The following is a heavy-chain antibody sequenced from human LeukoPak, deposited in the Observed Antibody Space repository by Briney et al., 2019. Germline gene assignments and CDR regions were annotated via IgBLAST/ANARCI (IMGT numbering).Heavy chain of an antibody. Sequence: NPSETLSLTCAVYGGSFSGYYWSWIRQPPGKGLEWIGRLYTSGNTNYNPSLQSRVTISVDTSKNQFSLKLSSVTAADTAVYYCARDLISGYRGNRFDPWSQGTLVTVSS. CDR2: LYTSGNT. V-gene: IGHV4-4*08. CDR3: ARDLISGYRGNRFDP. J-gene: IGHJ5*02. CDR1: GGSFSGYY. D-gene: IGHD3-22*01.